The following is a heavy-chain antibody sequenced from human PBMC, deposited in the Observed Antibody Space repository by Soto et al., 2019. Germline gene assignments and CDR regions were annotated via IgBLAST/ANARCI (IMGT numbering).Heavy chain of an antibody. CDR3: TTKDTAVPYYYYGMDV. Sequence: GGSLRLSCAASGFTFSNAWMNWVRQAPGKGLEWVGRIKSKTDGGTTDYAAPVKGRFTISRDDSKNTLYLQMNSLKTEDTAVYYCTTKDTAVPYYYYGMDVWGQGTTVTVSS. D-gene: IGHD5-18*01. J-gene: IGHJ6*02. CDR1: GFTFSNAW. CDR2: IKSKTDGGTT. V-gene: IGHV3-15*07.